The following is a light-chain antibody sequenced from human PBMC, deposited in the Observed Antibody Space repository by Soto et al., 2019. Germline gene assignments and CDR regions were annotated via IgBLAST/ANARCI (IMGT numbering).Light chain of an antibody. CDR2: DVS. CDR1: SSDVGGYNY. CDR3: CSYAGSYPHVV. J-gene: IGLJ2*01. Sequence: QSALTQPRSVSGSPGQSVTISCTGTSSDVGGYNYVSWYQQHPGKAPQLMIYDVSKRPSGVPDRFSGSKSGNTASLTISGLQAEDEADYYCCSYAGSYPHVVFGGGTKLTVL. V-gene: IGLV2-11*01.